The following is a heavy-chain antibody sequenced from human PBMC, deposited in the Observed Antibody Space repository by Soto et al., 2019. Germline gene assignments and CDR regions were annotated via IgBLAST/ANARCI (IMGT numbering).Heavy chain of an antibody. CDR3: ARRRGGSYSLDY. CDR1: GYSFTSYW. CDR2: IDPSDSYT. J-gene: IGHJ4*01. V-gene: IGHV5-10-1*01. D-gene: IGHD1-26*01. Sequence: GESLKISCKGSGYSFTSYWISWVRQMPGKGLEWMGRIDPSDSYTNYSPSFQGHVTISADKSISTAYLQWSSLKASDTAMYYCARRRGGSYSLDYWGHGTLVTVSS.